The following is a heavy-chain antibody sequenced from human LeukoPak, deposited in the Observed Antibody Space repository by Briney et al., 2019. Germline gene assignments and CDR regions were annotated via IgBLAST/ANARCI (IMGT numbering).Heavy chain of an antibody. CDR1: GGSIISSNYY. V-gene: IGHV4-39*01. CDR2: IYQSGSGSS. D-gene: IGHD3-3*01. CDR3: ASTLRFLPYRRFDY. Sequence: PSETLSLTCSVSGGSIISSNYYWGWIRQPPGKGLEWIGSIYQSGSGSSYYNPSLKSRVTISGDTSKNQFLLRLSSVTAADTAVYYCASTLRFLPYRRFDYWGQGTLVTVPS. J-gene: IGHJ4*02.